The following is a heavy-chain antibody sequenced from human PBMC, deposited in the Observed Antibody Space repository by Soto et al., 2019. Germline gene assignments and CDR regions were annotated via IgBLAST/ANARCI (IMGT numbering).Heavy chain of an antibody. CDR1: GYTFPNYW. CDR2: VYPDDSTV. V-gene: IGHV5-51*01. D-gene: IGHD4-17*01. J-gene: IGHJ3*02. Sequence: PGESLKISCKASGYTFPNYWIGWVRQMPGKGPERMGIVYPDDSTVRYNPTFQGQVTISADKSISTAFLQWSGLRASDTAMYYCARLRTSVTTEDAFDISGPGTMVTVSS. CDR3: ARLRTSVTTEDAFDI.